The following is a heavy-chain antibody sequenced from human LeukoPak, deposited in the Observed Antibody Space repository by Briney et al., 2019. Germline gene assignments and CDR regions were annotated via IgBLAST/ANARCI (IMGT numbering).Heavy chain of an antibody. V-gene: IGHV4-4*07. Sequence: PSETLSLTCTVSGVSISNYYWSWIRQPAGKGLEWIGRIYSSGSTYYTPSLKSRVTMSVDTSKNQFSLKLTSVTAADTAVYYCARGVSSGYYSVYYFDYWGQGTLVTVSS. CDR3: ARGVSSGYYSVYYFDY. CDR1: GVSISNYY. CDR2: IYSSGST. J-gene: IGHJ4*02. D-gene: IGHD3-22*01.